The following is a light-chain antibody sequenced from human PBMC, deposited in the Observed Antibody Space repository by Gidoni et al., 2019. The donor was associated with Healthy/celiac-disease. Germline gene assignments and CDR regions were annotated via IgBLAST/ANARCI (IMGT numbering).Light chain of an antibody. CDR2: GNS. CDR3: QSYDSSLSGYV. J-gene: IGLJ1*01. Sequence: QSVLTQPRSVSGASGPRVTISCTGSSSNIGAGYDVHWYQQLPGTAPKLLIYGNSNRPSGVPDRFSGSKSGTSASLAITGLQAEDEADYYCQSYDSSLSGYVFGTGTKVTVL. CDR1: SSNIGAGYD. V-gene: IGLV1-40*01.